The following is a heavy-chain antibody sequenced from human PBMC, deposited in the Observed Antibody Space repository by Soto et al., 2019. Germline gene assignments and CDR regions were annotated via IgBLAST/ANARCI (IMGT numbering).Heavy chain of an antibody. CDR3: AKRSRIAAAMVEFDS. CDR2: ISGSGGST. V-gene: IGHV3-23*01. J-gene: IGHJ4*02. D-gene: IGHD6-25*01. Sequence: HPGGSLRLSCAASGFTFSSYAMSWVRQAPGKGLEWVSAISGSGGSTYYADSVKGRFTISRDNSKNTLYLQMNSLRAEDTAVYYCAKRSRIAAAMVEFDSGCQETLLTIFS. CDR1: GFTFSSYA.